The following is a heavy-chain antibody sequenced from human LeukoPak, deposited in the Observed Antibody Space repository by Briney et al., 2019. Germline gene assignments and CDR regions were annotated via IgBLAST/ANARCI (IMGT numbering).Heavy chain of an antibody. J-gene: IGHJ4*02. CDR1: GFTFTDYY. Sequence: GGSLRLSCAASGFTFTDYYMSWIRQAPGKGLEWVSYISGSGSSIYYVDSVKDRFTISRDNAKNSLYLQMNSLRAEDTAVYYCAKGVTPVISLQFFDYWGQGTLITVSS. CDR3: AKGVTPVISLQFFDY. D-gene: IGHD4-17*01. CDR2: ISGSGSSI. V-gene: IGHV3-11*01.